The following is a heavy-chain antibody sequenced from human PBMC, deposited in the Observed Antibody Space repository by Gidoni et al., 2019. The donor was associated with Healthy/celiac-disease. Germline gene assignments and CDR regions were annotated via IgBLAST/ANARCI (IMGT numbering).Heavy chain of an antibody. CDR1: GFTFSSYW. CDR2: INSDGSST. J-gene: IGHJ5*02. Sequence: EVQLVESGGGLVQPGGSLRLSCAASGFTFSSYWMHWVRQAPGKGLVWVSRINSDGSSTSYADSVKGRFTISRDNAKNTLYLQMNSLRAEDTAVYYCARESSGWYGGGWFDPWGQGTLVTVSS. D-gene: IGHD6-19*01. V-gene: IGHV3-74*01. CDR3: ARESSGWYGGGWFDP.